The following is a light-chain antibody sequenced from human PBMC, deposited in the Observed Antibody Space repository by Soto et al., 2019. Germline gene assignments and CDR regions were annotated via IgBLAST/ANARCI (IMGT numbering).Light chain of an antibody. J-gene: IGKJ4*01. V-gene: IGKV1-39*01. CDR3: QQSYSTPLT. Sequence: DIQMTQSPPSLPASAGDRVTITCRASRSISSYLNWYQQKPGKAPKLLIYAASSLQSGVPSRFSGSGSGTDFTLTISSLQPEDFATYYCQQSYSTPLTFGGGTKVDIK. CDR2: AAS. CDR1: RSISSY.